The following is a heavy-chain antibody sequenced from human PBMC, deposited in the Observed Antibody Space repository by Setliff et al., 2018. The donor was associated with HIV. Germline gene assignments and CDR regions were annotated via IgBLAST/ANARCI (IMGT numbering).Heavy chain of an antibody. CDR3: TRDINRYYYMDV. Sequence: GGSLRLSCAASGFTFSRYWIHRVRQAPGKGLVWVSRTHSDGSSTDYADSVRGRFTISRDNAKNTLYLQMSSLRAEDTAIYFCTRDINRYYYMDVWGKGTTVTVSS. J-gene: IGHJ6*03. CDR1: GFTFSRYW. CDR2: THSDGSST. D-gene: IGHD1-20*01. V-gene: IGHV3-74*01.